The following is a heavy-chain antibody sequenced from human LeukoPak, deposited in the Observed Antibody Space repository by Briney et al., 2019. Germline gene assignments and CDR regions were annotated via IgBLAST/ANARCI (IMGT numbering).Heavy chain of an antibody. J-gene: IGHJ4*02. CDR1: GGSISSSSYY. V-gene: IGHV4-39*07. CDR2: IYYSGST. Sequence: SETLSLTCTVSGGSISSSSYYWGWIRQPPGKGLEWIGSIYYSGSTYYNPSLKSRVTISVDTSKNQFSLKLTSVTAADTAVYFCASASISHYLFDNWGQGILVTVSS. D-gene: IGHD2/OR15-2a*01. CDR3: ASASISHYLFDN.